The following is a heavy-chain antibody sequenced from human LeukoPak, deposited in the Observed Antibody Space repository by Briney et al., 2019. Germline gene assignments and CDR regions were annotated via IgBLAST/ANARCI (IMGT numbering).Heavy chain of an antibody. Sequence: GGSLRLSCAASGFSFSTYSMNWVRQAPGKGLEWVSYFRSSGSTIYYADSVKGRFTISRDNAKNSLYLQMNSLRDEDTAVYYCARDPAHSSGPFDCWGQGTLVTVSS. CDR3: ARDPAHSSGPFDC. J-gene: IGHJ4*02. CDR2: FRSSGSTI. CDR1: GFSFSTYS. V-gene: IGHV3-48*02. D-gene: IGHD3-22*01.